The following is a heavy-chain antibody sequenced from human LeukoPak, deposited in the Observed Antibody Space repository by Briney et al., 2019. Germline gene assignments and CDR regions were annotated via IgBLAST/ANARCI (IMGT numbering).Heavy chain of an antibody. D-gene: IGHD3-9*01. V-gene: IGHV1-18*01. CDR3: ARDFRRYFDWLAYNRFDP. J-gene: IGHJ5*02. CDR2: ISAYNGNT. Sequence: ASVKVSCKASGYTFTSYGISWVRQAPGQGLEWMGWISAYNGNTNYAQKLQGRVTMTTDTSTSTAYMELRSLRSDDTAVYYCARDFRRYFDWLAYNRFDPWGQGTLVTVSS. CDR1: GYTFTSYG.